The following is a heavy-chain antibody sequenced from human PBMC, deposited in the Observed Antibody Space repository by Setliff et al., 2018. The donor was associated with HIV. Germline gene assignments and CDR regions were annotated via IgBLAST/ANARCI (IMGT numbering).Heavy chain of an antibody. V-gene: IGHV3-23*01. CDR1: GFTFSTYA. CDR2: ISGSGSST. J-gene: IGHJ4*02. D-gene: IGHD6-13*01. Sequence: SCAASGFTFSTYAMGWVRQAPGKGLEWVSSISGSGSSTYYIDSVKGRFTISRDNSRNTLYLQMNGLRAEDTALYYCAKVRPRQLVSAKPPYFFDYWGQGTLVTVSS. CDR3: AKVRPRQLVSAKPPYFFDY.